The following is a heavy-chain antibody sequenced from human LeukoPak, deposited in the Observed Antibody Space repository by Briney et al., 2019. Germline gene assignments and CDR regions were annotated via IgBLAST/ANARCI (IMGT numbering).Heavy chain of an antibody. CDR1: GGSISSNSYY. Sequence: SETLSLTCTVSGGSISSNSYYWGWIRQPPGKGLEWIGYIYYSGSTNYNPSLKSRVTISVDTSKNQFSLKLSSVTAADTAVYYCARVGRGYSYGLGASDIWGQGTMVTVSS. J-gene: IGHJ3*02. CDR3: ARVGRGYSYGLGASDI. D-gene: IGHD5-18*01. V-gene: IGHV4-61*05. CDR2: IYYSGST.